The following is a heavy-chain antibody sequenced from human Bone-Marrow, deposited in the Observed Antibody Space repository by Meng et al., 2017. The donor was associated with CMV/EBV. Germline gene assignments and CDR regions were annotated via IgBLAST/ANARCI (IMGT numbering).Heavy chain of an antibody. CDR3: ARANGGTTGYFDY. D-gene: IGHD7-27*01. Sequence: GGSLRLSCAASGFTFSSYSLNWVRQAPGKGLELVSSISSSSSYIYYADSVKGRFTISRDNAKNSLYLQMNSLRAEDTAVYYCARANGGTTGYFDYWGQGTLVTVSS. V-gene: IGHV3-21*01. CDR1: GFTFSSYS. CDR2: ISSSSSYI. J-gene: IGHJ4*02.